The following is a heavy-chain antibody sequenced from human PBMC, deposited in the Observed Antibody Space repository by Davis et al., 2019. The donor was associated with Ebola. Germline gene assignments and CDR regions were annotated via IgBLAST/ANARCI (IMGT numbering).Heavy chain of an antibody. V-gene: IGHV3-7*03. CDR3: VREAAAGDY. CDR2: INQDGTEK. D-gene: IGHD6-13*01. CDR1: GYTVSNYW. J-gene: IGHJ4*02. Sequence: WGSLRLSCVVSGYTVSNYWMNWVRQAPGKGLEWVANINQDGTEKHYVDSVTGRFTIARDSAKKSLFLQMNSLRVEDTAMYYCVREAAAGDYWGQGTLVTVSS.